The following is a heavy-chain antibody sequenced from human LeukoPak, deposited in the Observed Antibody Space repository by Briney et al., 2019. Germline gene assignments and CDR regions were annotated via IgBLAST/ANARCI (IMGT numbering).Heavy chain of an antibody. CDR2: IDSDGSST. V-gene: IGHV3-74*01. CDR1: GFTFSSFW. J-gene: IGHJ4*02. CDR3: AREANPIDY. Sequence: GGSLRLSCAASGFTFSSFWMHWVRQAPGKGLVWVSRIDSDGSSTNYADSVKGRFTISRDNAKNTLYLQMNSLRTEDTAVYYCAREANPIDYWGQGTLVTVSS.